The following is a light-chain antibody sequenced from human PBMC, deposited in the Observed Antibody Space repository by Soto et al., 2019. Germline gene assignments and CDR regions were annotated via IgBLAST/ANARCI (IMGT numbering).Light chain of an antibody. CDR2: GAS. J-gene: IGKJ1*01. CDR1: QSVRSGY. V-gene: IGKV3-20*01. Sequence: EIVLTQSPGTLSLSPGERTTLSCRASQSVRSGYLAWYHQKPGQSPRLLIYGASNRATGISDKFSGSGSGTDFTLTISRLEPEDSAVYFCQQYGSSPWTFGQGTKVDIK. CDR3: QQYGSSPWT.